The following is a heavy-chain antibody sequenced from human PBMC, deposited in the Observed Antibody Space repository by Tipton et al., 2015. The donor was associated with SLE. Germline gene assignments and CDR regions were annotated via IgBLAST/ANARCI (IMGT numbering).Heavy chain of an antibody. J-gene: IGHJ4*02. CDR1: GDSISSSNYY. V-gene: IGHV4-39*07. CDR2: IYYSEGA. D-gene: IGHD3-3*01. CDR3: ARLPSFWSGYYFDY. Sequence: TLSLTCSVSGDSISSSNYYWGWIRQPPGKGLEWIGRIYYSEGASYNPSLKSRVTISMDASKNQFSLSLTSVTAADSAMYYCARLPSFWSGYYFDYWGQGALVTVSS.